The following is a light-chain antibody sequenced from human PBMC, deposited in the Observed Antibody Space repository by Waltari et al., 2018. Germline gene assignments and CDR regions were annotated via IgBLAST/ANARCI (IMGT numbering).Light chain of an antibody. CDR1: QSVTSN. CDR3: QQYNDWPPWT. V-gene: IGKV3-15*01. Sequence: PGERVTLSGRASQSVTSNLAGYQQESGQVPRLLSYGASTRAAGTPASFSCSGSGKAFTLTISGLQSEDFGSYYCQQYNDWPPWTFGQGTKVEIK. CDR2: GAS. J-gene: IGKJ1*01.